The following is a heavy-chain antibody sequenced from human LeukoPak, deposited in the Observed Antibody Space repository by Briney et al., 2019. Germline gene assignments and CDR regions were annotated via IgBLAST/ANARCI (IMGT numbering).Heavy chain of an antibody. CDR1: GFTFSSYA. J-gene: IGHJ4*02. V-gene: IGHV3-23*01. Sequence: GESLRLSCAASGFTFSSYAMGWVRQAPGKGLEWVSAISGSGGTTYYADSVKGRFTISRDNSKNTVYLQMNSLRAEDTAIYYCAKDYTSGWKDFDSWGQGALVTVSS. D-gene: IGHD6-19*01. CDR2: ISGSGGTT. CDR3: AKDYTSGWKDFDS.